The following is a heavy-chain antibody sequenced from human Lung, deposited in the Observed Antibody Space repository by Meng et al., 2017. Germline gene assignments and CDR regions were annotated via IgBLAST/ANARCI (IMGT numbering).Heavy chain of an antibody. J-gene: IGHJ1*01. CDR1: GFTFTANW. Sequence: VLLVVAGGGLVAPGGSLRLSCAASGFTFTANWMHWVRQGPGKGLVGVSRINRDGTKPTYADSVKGRFTISRDNAKNTLYLQMNNLRAEDTAFYYCTNDRLNHWGQGALVTVSS. CDR2: INRDGTKP. CDR3: TNDRLNH. V-gene: IGHV3-74*01. D-gene: IGHD1-1*01.